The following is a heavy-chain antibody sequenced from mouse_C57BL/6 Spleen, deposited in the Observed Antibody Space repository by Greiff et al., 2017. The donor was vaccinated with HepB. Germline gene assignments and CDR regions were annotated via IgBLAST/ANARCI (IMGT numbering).Heavy chain of an antibody. D-gene: IGHD1-1*01. V-gene: IGHV1-39*01. Sequence: VQLQQSGPELVKPGASVKISCKASGYSFTDYNMNWVKQSNGQSLEWIGVINPNYGTTSYNQKFKGKATLTVDQSSSTVYMQLNSLTSEDSAVYYCARGGYGSSFYYIDYWGQGTTLTVSS. J-gene: IGHJ2*01. CDR1: GYSFTDYN. CDR2: INPNYGTT. CDR3: ARGGYGSSFYYIDY.